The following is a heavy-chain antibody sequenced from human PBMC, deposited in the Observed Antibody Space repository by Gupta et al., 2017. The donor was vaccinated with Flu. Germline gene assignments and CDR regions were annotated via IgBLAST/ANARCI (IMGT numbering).Heavy chain of an antibody. CDR2: IKHDGSEK. CDR1: GFSFSDRW. CDR3: ARMWSSEDYNGRYRTFDY. V-gene: IGHV3-7*04. J-gene: IGHJ4*02. Sequence: EVQLVESGGGLVQPGGSLRLSCAASGFSFSDRWMHWLRQAPGKGLEWVAIIKHDGSEKYYVDSVKGRFTISRDNAKNSMILQMNNLRAEDTAVYFCARMWSSEDYNGRYRTFDYWGQGALVTVSS. D-gene: IGHD2-21*01.